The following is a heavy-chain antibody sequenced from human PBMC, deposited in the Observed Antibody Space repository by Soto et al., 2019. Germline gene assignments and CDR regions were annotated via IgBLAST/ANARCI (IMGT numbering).Heavy chain of an antibody. J-gene: IGHJ6*02. V-gene: IGHV4-30-4*01. D-gene: IGHD6-19*01. CDR1: GGSISSGDYY. Sequence: PSETLSLTCTVSGGSISSGDYYWSWIRQPPGKGLEWIGYIYYSGSTYYNPSLKSRVTISVDTSKNQFSLKLSSVTAADTAVYYCARARPGYISGWHNYYYYYGMYVWGQGTTVTVSS. CDR2: IYYSGST. CDR3: ARARPGYISGWHNYYYYYGMYV.